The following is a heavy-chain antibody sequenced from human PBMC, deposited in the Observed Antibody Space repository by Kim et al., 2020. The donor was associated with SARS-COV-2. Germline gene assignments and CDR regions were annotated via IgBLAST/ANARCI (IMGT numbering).Heavy chain of an antibody. CDR1: GFTFSDYY. J-gene: IGHJ5*02. D-gene: IGHD3-3*01. Sequence: GGSLRLSCAASGFTFSDYYMSWIRQAPGKGLEWVSYISSSSSYTNYADSVKGRFTISRDNAKNSLYLQMNSLRAEDTAVYYCARARSGKPTDLWGQGTLVTVSS. V-gene: IGHV3-11*05. CDR3: ARARSGKPTDL. CDR2: ISSSSSYT.